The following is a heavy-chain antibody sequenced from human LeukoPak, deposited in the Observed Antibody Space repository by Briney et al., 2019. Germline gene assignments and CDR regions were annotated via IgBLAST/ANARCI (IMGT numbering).Heavy chain of an antibody. Sequence: SETLSLTCAVSGGSISSGGYSWSWIRQPPGKGLEWIGYIYHSGSTYYNPSLKSRVTISVDRSKNQFSLKLSSVTAADTAVYYCARVGEDSSGCLGAGWFAPGGKEPRVTVSS. V-gene: IGHV4-30-2*01. CDR3: ARVGEDSSGCLGAGWFAP. CDR2: IYHSGST. D-gene: IGHD6-25*01. CDR1: GGSISSGGYS. J-gene: IGHJ5*02.